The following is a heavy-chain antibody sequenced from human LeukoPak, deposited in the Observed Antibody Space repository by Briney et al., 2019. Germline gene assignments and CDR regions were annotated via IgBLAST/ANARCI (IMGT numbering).Heavy chain of an antibody. CDR2: IYPGDSDT. D-gene: IGHD2-15*01. J-gene: IGHJ5*02. CDR3: TRIRGAVVAATPLWFDP. V-gene: IGHV5-51*01. CDR1: GYILADNW. Sequence: KAGESLKISCKGSGYILADNWIGWVRQMPGKGLEWMGIIYPGDSDTRYSPFFQGQVTFSADKSISTAYLQWSSLKASDTAMYYCTRIRGAVVAATPLWFDPWGQGTLVTVSS.